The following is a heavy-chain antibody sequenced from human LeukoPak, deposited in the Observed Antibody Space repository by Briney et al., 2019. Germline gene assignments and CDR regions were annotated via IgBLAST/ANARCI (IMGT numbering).Heavy chain of an antibody. V-gene: IGHV4-34*01. Sequence: SETLSLTCAVYGGSFSGYYWSWIRQPPGKGLEWIGEINHSGSTNYNPSLKSRVTISVDTSKNQFSLKLGSVTAADTAVYYCASILWFGESSPNDAFDIWGQGTMVTVSS. J-gene: IGHJ3*02. CDR3: ASILWFGESSPNDAFDI. CDR1: GGSFSGYY. CDR2: INHSGST. D-gene: IGHD3-10*01.